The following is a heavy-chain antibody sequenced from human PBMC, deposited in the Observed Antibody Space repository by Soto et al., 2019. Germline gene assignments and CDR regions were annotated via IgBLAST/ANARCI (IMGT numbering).Heavy chain of an antibody. J-gene: IGHJ4*02. CDR3: AREIFY. CDR2: ITSSGTTV. D-gene: IGHD2-15*01. Sequence: GGSLRLSCAASGFTFSSYSLNWVRQAPGKGLEWVSYITSSGTTVYYADSVRGRFTISRDNAKNSLYPQMNSLRAEDTAVYYCAREIFYSGQGTLVTVSS. CDR1: GFTFSSYS. V-gene: IGHV3-48*01.